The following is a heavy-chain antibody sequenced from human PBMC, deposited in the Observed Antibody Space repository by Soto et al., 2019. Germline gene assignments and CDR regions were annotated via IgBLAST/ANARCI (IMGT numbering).Heavy chain of an antibody. Sequence: SETLSLTCAVYGGSFSGFYWSWIRQPPGKGLEWIGEINHSGSPYYNPSLKSRVTISVDTSKNHLSLNLSSVTAADTAVYYCARGGVKVGNYYYYYGMDVWGQGTKVTSP. D-gene: IGHD7-27*01. J-gene: IGHJ6*02. V-gene: IGHV4-34*01. CDR1: GGSFSGFY. CDR2: INHSGSP. CDR3: ARGGVKVGNYYYYYGMDV.